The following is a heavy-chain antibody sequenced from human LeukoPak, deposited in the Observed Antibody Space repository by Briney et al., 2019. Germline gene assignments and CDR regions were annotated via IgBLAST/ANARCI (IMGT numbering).Heavy chain of an antibody. CDR1: GFTFSSYG. Sequence: GGSLRLSCAASGFTFSSYGMHWVRQAPGKGLEWVAFIRYDGSNKYYADSVKGRFTISRDNSKNTLYLQMNSLRAEDTAVYYCAKDLSSRDYVWGSYRPDFDYWGQGTLVTVSS. CDR2: IRYDGSNK. J-gene: IGHJ4*02. D-gene: IGHD3-16*02. CDR3: AKDLSSRDYVWGSYRPDFDY. V-gene: IGHV3-30*02.